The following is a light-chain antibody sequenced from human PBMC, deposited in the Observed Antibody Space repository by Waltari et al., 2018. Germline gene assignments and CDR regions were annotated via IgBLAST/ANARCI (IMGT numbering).Light chain of an antibody. CDR3: CSFAGTYTWV. V-gene: IGLV2-11*01. CDR1: TSDVGGHNY. J-gene: IGLJ3*02. CDR2: DVT. Sequence: SALTQPRSVSGSPGPSATIPCPGTTSDVGGHNYVSWSQHHPGKAPKLMIFDVTQRPSGVPDRFSGSKSANTASLTISGLQAEDEADYYCCSFAGTYTWVFGGGTKVTVL.